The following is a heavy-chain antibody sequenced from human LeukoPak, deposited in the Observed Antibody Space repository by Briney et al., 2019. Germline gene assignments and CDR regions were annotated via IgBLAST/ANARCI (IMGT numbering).Heavy chain of an antibody. J-gene: IGHJ6*02. Sequence: PSQTLSLTCAVSGGSISSGGYSWSWIRQPPGKGLEWIGYIYHSGSTYYNPSLKSRVTISVDRSKNQFSLKLSSVTAADTAVYYCARGGGVPLYYYGMDVWGQGTTVTVSS. CDR2: IYHSGST. CDR3: ARGGGVPLYYYGMDV. CDR1: GGSISSGGYS. D-gene: IGHD3-10*01. V-gene: IGHV4-30-2*01.